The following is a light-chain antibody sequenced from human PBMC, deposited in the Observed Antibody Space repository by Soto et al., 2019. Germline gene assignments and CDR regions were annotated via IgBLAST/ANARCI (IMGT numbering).Light chain of an antibody. CDR1: QGISSY. Sequence: AIRMTQSPSSFSASTGDRVTITCRASQGISSYLAWYQQKPGKAPKLLIYAASTLQSVVPSRFSGSGSGTDLPLTFRCLQSEDCAPYYSQQYYSYPPTFGQGTKREIK. CDR3: QQYYSYPPT. V-gene: IGKV1-8*01. CDR2: AAS. J-gene: IGKJ2*01.